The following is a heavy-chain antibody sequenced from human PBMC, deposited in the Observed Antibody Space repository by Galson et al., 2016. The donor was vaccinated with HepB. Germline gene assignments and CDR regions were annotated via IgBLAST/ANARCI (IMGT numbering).Heavy chain of an antibody. CDR3: ARVTYGDYLFGIDY. CDR1: GFTFSNYA. Sequence: SLRLSCAASGFTFSNYAMHWVRQAPGKGLEWVAVISYDGSNKYYADSVKGRFTISRDNSKNTLYLQMNSLRAEDTAVYYCARVTYGDYLFGIDYWGQGTLVTVSS. J-gene: IGHJ4*02. CDR2: ISYDGSNK. D-gene: IGHD4-17*01. V-gene: IGHV3-30-3*01.